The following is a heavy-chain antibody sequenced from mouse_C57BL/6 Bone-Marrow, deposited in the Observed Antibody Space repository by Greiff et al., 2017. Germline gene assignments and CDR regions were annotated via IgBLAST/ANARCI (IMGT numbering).Heavy chain of an antibody. D-gene: IGHD1-1*01. J-gene: IGHJ4*01. Sequence: EVQVVESGGGLVKPGGSLKLSCAASGFTFSSYAMSWVSQTPEKRLEWVGTISDGGSYTYYPDNVKGRFTISRENAKNNLYLQLSQLKAEDTAMYYCAREPYSSSSNCAVDYGGQGTSVTVSS. CDR1: GFTFSSYA. CDR2: ISDGGSYT. CDR3: AREPYSSSSNCAVDY. V-gene: IGHV5-4*01.